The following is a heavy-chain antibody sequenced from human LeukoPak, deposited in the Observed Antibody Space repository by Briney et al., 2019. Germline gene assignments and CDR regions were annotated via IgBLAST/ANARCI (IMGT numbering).Heavy chain of an antibody. V-gene: IGHV4-34*01. D-gene: IGHD2-2*01. CDR1: GRSLSGYY. CDR3: ARLIVVFDY. CDR2: INHSGST. Sequence: SETLSLTCAVYGRSLSGYYWSWIRQPPGKGLEWIGEINHSGSTNYNPSLKSRVTISVDTSKNQFSLKLSSVTAADTAVYYCARLIVVFDYWGHGTLVTVSS. J-gene: IGHJ4*01.